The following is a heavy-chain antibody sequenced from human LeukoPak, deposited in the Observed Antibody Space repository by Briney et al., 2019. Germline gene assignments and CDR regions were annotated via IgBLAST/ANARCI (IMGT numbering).Heavy chain of an antibody. CDR3: ARDGNPLPADY. CDR1: GYTFTSYY. D-gene: IGHD2-15*01. J-gene: IGHJ4*02. CDR2: INPSGGST. V-gene: IGHV1-46*01. Sequence: ASVKVSCKASGYTFTSYYMHWVRQAPGQGLEWMGIINPSGGSTSYAQKFQGRVTMTRDTSTSTVYMELSSLRSEDTAVYYRARDGNPLPADYWGQGTLVTVSS.